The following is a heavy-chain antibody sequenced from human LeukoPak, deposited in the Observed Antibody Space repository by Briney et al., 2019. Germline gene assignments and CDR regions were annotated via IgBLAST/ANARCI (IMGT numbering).Heavy chain of an antibody. J-gene: IGHJ5*02. D-gene: IGHD6-19*01. CDR1: GGSISSSSYY. V-gene: IGHV4-39*07. Sequence: SETLSLTCTVSGGSISSSSYYWGWIRQPPGKGLEWIGSIYYSGSTYYNPSLKSRVTISVDTSKNQFSLKLNSVTPEDTAVYYCVSGGSSKFVFSWFDPWGQGTLVTVSS. CDR2: IYYSGST. CDR3: VSGGSSKFVFSWFDP.